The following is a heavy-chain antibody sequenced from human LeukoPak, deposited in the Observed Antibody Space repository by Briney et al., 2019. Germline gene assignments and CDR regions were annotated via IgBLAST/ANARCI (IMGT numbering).Heavy chain of an antibody. CDR2: ISYDGSNK. J-gene: IGHJ4*02. Sequence: GGSLRLSCAASGFTFSSYAMHWVSQAPGKGLEWVAVISYDGSNKYYADSVKGRFTISRDNSKNTPYLQMNSLRAEDTAVYHCARAYGTYWGQGTLVTVSS. CDR1: GFTFSSYA. D-gene: IGHD4-17*01. CDR3: ARAYGTY. V-gene: IGHV3-30*04.